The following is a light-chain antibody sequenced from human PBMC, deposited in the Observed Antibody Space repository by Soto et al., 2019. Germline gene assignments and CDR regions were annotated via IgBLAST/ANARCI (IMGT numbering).Light chain of an antibody. CDR1: DIETKS. V-gene: IGLV3-21*01. CDR3: QVCDRPTDLV. CDR2: FDS. J-gene: IGLJ2*01. Sequence: SYELSQPPSVSVAPGKTAILTCGGNDIETKSVEWYQQKAGQAPVLVMSFDSDRPSGIPERFSGSKSGNTASRAITRAEAGDEADYYCQVCDRPTDLVVGGGTKVTVL.